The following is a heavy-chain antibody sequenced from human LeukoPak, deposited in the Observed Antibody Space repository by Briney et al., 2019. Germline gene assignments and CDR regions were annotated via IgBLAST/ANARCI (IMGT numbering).Heavy chain of an antibody. J-gene: IGHJ3*02. CDR2: INHSGST. CDR1: GGSFSGYY. D-gene: IGHD2-2*01. Sequence: SETLSLTCAVYGGSFSGYYWSWIRQPPGKGLEWIGEINHSGSTNYNPSLKSRVTISVDTSKNQFSLKLSSVTAADTAVYYCARGEDIVVVPAASLAFDIWGQGTMVTVSS. CDR3: ARGEDIVVVPAASLAFDI. V-gene: IGHV4-34*01.